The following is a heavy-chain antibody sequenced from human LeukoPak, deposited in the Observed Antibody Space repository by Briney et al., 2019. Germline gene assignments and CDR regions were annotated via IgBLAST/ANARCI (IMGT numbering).Heavy chain of an antibody. Sequence: SETLSLTCTVSGGSISSYYWSWIRQPPGKGLEWIGYIYYSGSTNYNPSLKSRVTISVDTSKNQFSLKLSSVTAADTAVYYCAKTVTIFGVVTYCFDPWGQGTLVTVSS. CDR3: AKTVTIFGVVTYCFDP. V-gene: IGHV4-59*01. J-gene: IGHJ5*02. D-gene: IGHD3-3*01. CDR1: GGSISSYY. CDR2: IYYSGST.